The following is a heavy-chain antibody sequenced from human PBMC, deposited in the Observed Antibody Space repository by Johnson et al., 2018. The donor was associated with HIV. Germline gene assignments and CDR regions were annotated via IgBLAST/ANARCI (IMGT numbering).Heavy chain of an antibody. CDR1: GFTFSDYW. CDR3: ARESALTGESVGFDI. J-gene: IGHJ3*02. Sequence: QVQLVESGGGLVQPGGSLRLSCVVSGFTFSDYWMTWVRQAPGKGLEWVAVISYDGSNKYYADSVKGRFTISRDNSKNTLYLQMNSLRAEDTAVYYCARESALTGESVGFDIWGQGTMVTVSS. CDR2: ISYDGSNK. V-gene: IGHV3-30-3*01. D-gene: IGHD7-27*01.